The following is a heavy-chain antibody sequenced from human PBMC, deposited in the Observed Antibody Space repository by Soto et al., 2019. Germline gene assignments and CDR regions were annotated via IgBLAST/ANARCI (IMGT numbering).Heavy chain of an antibody. V-gene: IGHV1-3*01. Sequence: ASVKVSCKASGYTFTDSAMNWVRQAPGQRLEWMGWINGGNGNTRYSQNFQVRVTITRDSSASTAYMELSSLTSEDTAVYYCAKGVWSGNSRPFYLDYRGQGTLVTDSS. D-gene: IGHD3-3*01. CDR3: AKGVWSGNSRPFYLDY. J-gene: IGHJ4*02. CDR1: GYTFTDSA. CDR2: INGGNGNT.